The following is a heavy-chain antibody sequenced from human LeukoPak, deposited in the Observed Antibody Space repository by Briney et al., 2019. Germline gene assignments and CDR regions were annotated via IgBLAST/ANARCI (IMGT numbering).Heavy chain of an antibody. CDR3: ARVGYDYVWGSYRYPTFDY. CDR2: IKQDGSEK. Sequence: GESLRLSCAASGFPFSSYWMTWVRQAPGKGLEWVANIKQDGSEKYYVDSVKGRFTISRDNSKNTLYLQMNSLRAEDTAVYYCARVGYDYVWGSYRYPTFDYWGQGTLVTVSS. V-gene: IGHV3-7*03. J-gene: IGHJ4*02. D-gene: IGHD3-16*02. CDR1: GFPFSSYW.